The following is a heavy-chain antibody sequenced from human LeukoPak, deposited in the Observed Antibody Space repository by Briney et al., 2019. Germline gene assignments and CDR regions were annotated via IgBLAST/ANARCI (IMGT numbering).Heavy chain of an antibody. CDR3: ARLFGGPRTKVFDY. CDR2: IYYSGST. J-gene: IGHJ4*02. V-gene: IGHV4-59*08. Sequence: SETLSLTCTVSGGSISSYYWSWIRQPPGKGLEWIGYIYYSGSTNYNPSLKSRVTISVDTSKNQFSLKLSSVTAADTAVYYCARLFGGPRTKVFDYWGQGTLVTVSS. CDR1: GGSISSYY. D-gene: IGHD3-10*02.